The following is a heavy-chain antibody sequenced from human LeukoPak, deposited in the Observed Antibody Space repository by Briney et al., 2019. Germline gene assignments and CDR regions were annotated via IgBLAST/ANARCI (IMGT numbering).Heavy chain of an antibody. D-gene: IGHD3-22*01. CDR1: GLTFSSYA. CDR2: ISGSGGST. CDR3: AKDRGIIVVVISGNAFDI. J-gene: IGHJ3*02. V-gene: IGHV3-23*01. Sequence: GGSLRLSCAASGLTFSSYAMSWVRQAPGKGLEWVSAISGSGGSTYYADSVKGRFTISRDNSKNTLYLQMNSLRAEDTAVYYCAKDRGIIVVVISGNAFDIWGQGTMVTVSS.